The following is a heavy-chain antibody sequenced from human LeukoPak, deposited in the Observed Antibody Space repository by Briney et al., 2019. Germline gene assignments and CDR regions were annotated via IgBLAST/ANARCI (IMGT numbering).Heavy chain of an antibody. CDR2: INHSGST. V-gene: IGHV4-34*01. CDR3: ARGRLWDY. CDR1: GGSFSGYY. J-gene: IGHJ4*02. Sequence: SETLSLTCAVYGGSFSGYYWSWIRQPPGKGLEWIGEINHSGSTNYNPSLKSRVTISVDTSKNQFSLKLSSVTAADTAVYYCARGRLWDYWGQGTLVTVSS.